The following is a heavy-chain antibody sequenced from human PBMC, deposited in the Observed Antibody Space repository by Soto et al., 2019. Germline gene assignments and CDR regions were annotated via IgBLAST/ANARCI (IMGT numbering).Heavy chain of an antibody. CDR1: DGSISSSSFY. CDR3: ARHLSIGYCSGGSCYPIDS. D-gene: IGHD2-15*01. CDR2: FYYGGST. J-gene: IGHJ4*02. V-gene: IGHV4-39*01. Sequence: PSETLSLTCSVSDGSISSSSFYWGWIRQPPGKGLEWIATFYYGGSTYYNPSLKSRVTIPVDTSKNHFSLKLNSVTAADTAVYYCARHLSIGYCSGGSCYPIDSWGQGTLVTVSS.